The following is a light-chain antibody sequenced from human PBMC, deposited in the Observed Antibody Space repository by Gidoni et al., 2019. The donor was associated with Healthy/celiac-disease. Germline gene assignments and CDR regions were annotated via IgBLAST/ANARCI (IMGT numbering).Light chain of an antibody. J-gene: IGKJ1*01. CDR2: WAS. CDR1: QSVLYSSKNRNY. CDR3: QQYYSTPG. Sequence: DIVMTQSPDSLAVSLGERATINCKSSQSVLYSSKNRNYLAWYQQKPGQPPKLLIYWASTRESGVPDRFSGSGSGTDFTLTISSLQAEDVAVYYCQQYYSTPGFXQXTKVEIK. V-gene: IGKV4-1*01.